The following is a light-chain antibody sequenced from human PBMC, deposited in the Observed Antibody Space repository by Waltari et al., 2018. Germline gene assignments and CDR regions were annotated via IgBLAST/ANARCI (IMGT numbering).Light chain of an antibody. CDR1: QSLSDS. Sequence: EIVMTQSPATLSVSPGERATLSCRASQSLSDSLSWYQLKPAQAPRILIYGAAFRGTGIPGRFRGSGSGTDFTLTISSLQSEDFAIYYCQQYKTWPPITFGEGTRLEIK. CDR3: QQYKTWPPIT. J-gene: IGKJ5*01. CDR2: GAA. V-gene: IGKV3-15*01.